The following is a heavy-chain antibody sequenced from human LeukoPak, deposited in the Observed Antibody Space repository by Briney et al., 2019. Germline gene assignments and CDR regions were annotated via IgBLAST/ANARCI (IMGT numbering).Heavy chain of an antibody. V-gene: IGHV1-18*01. Sequence: ASVKVSCKASGYTFTSYGISWVRQAPGQGLEWMGLISAYNGNTNYAQKLQGRVTMTTDTSTSTAYMELRSLRSDDTAVYYCARDRSTSSSWYTPYYYYYYMDVWGKGTTVTVSS. D-gene: IGHD6-13*01. CDR1: GYTFTSYG. J-gene: IGHJ6*03. CDR3: ARDRSTSSSWYTPYYYYYYMDV. CDR2: ISAYNGNT.